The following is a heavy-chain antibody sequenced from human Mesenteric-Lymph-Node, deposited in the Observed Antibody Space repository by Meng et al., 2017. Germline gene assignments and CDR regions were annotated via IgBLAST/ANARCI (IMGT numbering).Heavy chain of an antibody. V-gene: IGHV3-23*01. Sequence: RGSLRLSCAASGFTFSSYAMSWVRQAPGKGLEWVSAISGSGGSTYYADSVKGRFTISRDNSKNTLYLQMTSLRAEDTAVYYCAKDKGRYDYGDYFDYWGQGTLVTVSS. CDR3: AKDKGRYDYGDYFDY. CDR2: ISGSGGST. D-gene: IGHD4-17*01. CDR1: GFTFSSYA. J-gene: IGHJ4*02.